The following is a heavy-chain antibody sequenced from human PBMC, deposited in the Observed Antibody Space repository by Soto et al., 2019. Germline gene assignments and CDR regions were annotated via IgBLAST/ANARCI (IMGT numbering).Heavy chain of an antibody. Sequence: PGGSLRLSCAASGFTFSSYGMHWVRQAPGKGLEWVAVISYDGSNKYYADSVKGRFTISRDNSKNTLYLQMNSLRAEDTAVYYCAKDNGGWLQWLYYYYYGMDVWGQGTTVTVSS. V-gene: IGHV3-30*18. CDR3: AKDNGGWLQWLYYYYYGMDV. D-gene: IGHD5-12*01. J-gene: IGHJ6*02. CDR1: GFTFSSYG. CDR2: ISYDGSNK.